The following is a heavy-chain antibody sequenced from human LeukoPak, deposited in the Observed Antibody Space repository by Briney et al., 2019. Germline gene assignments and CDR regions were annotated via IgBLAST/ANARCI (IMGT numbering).Heavy chain of an antibody. J-gene: IGHJ4*02. CDR1: GFTFSSYG. D-gene: IGHD5-18*01. CDR2: ISGSGGST. Sequence: PGGTLRLSCAASGFTFSSYGMSWVRQAPGKGLEWVSAISGSGGSTYYADSVKGRFTISRDNSKNTLYLQMNSLRAEDTAVYYCARDRGRGYSYGLISDYWGQGTLVTVSS. V-gene: IGHV3-23*01. CDR3: ARDRGRGYSYGLISDY.